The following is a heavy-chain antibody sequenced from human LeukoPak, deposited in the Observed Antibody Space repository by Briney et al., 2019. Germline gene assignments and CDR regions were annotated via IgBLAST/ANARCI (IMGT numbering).Heavy chain of an antibody. CDR2: TYYSGST. Sequence: SETLSLTCTVSGGSISSSSYYWGWIRQPPGKGLEWIGSTYYSGSTYYNPSLKSRVTISVDTPKNQFSLKLSSVTAADTAVYYCAREVRDCSSTSCYIGVDYWGQGTLVTVSS. CDR1: GGSISSSSYY. CDR3: AREVRDCSSTSCYIGVDY. V-gene: IGHV4-39*07. D-gene: IGHD2-2*02. J-gene: IGHJ4*02.